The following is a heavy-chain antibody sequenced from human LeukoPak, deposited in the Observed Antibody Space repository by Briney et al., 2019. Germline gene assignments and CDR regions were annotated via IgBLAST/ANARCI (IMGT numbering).Heavy chain of an antibody. CDR1: GFTVSSNY. D-gene: IGHD6-19*01. V-gene: IGHV3-53*01. Sequence: GGSLRLSCAASGFTVSSNYMSWVRQAPGKGLEWVSVIYAGGTTYYADSVKGRFTISRDNSKNTVYLQMNSLRAEDTAVYYCARGGSGWYFDYWGQGTLVTVSS. CDR3: ARGGSGWYFDY. CDR2: IYAGGTT. J-gene: IGHJ4*02.